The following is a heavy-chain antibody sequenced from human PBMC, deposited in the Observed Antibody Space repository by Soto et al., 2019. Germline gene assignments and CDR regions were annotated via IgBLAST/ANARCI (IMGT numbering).Heavy chain of an antibody. CDR1: GYSFTSYW. CDR2: IYPGDSDT. D-gene: IGHD3-10*01. Sequence: GESLKISCKGSGYSFTSYWIGWVRQMPGKGLEWMGIIYPGDSDTRYSPSFQGQVTISADKSISTAYLQWSSLKASDTAMYYCASLGDIPTSSYYYGMDVWGQGTTFTVSS. V-gene: IGHV5-51*01. CDR3: ASLGDIPTSSYYYGMDV. J-gene: IGHJ6*02.